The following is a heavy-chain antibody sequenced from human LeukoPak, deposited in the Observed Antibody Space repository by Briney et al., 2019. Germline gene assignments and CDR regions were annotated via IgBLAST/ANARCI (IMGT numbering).Heavy chain of an antibody. CDR1: GFTFSSYA. D-gene: IGHD2-8*02. V-gene: IGHV3-30-3*01. Sequence: PGGSLRLSCAASGFTFSSYAMHWVRQAPGKGLEWVAVISYDGSNKYYADSVKGRFTISRDNSKNTLYLQMNSLRAEDTAVYYCARDWDDTGYWGQGTLVTVSS. CDR2: ISYDGSNK. CDR3: ARDWDDTGY. J-gene: IGHJ4*02.